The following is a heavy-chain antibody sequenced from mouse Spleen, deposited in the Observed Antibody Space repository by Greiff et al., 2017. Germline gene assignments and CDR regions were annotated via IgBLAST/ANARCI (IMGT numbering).Heavy chain of an antibody. CDR2: ISNGGGST. CDR3: ARPYYGNSFAY. D-gene: IGHD2-10*01. CDR1: GFTFSDYY. V-gene: IGHV5-12*02. J-gene: IGHJ3*01. Sequence: EVKLVESGGGLVQPGGSLKLSCATSGFTFSDYYMYWVRQTPEKRLEWVAYISNGGGSTYYPDTVKGRFTISRDNAKNTLYLQMSRLKSEDTAMYYCARPYYGNSFAYWGQGTLVTVSA.